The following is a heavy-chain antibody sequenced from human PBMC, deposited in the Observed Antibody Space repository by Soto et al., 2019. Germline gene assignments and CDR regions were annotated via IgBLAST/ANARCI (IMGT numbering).Heavy chain of an antibody. J-gene: IGHJ4*02. D-gene: IGHD6-19*01. V-gene: IGHV3-30-3*01. Sequence: QVQLVESGGGVVQPGRSLRLSCAASGFTFSSYAMHWVRQAPGKGLEWVAVISYDGSNKYYADSVKGRFTISRDNSKNTLYLHMNSLRAEDTAVYYCARSGGIAVAGTGVNFDYWGQGTLVTVSS. CDR3: ARSGGIAVAGTGVNFDY. CDR2: ISYDGSNK. CDR1: GFTFSSYA.